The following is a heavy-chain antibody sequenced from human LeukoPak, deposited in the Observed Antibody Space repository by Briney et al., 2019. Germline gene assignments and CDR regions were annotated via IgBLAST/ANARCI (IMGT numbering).Heavy chain of an antibody. CDR1: GYTFTSYY. V-gene: IGHV1-69*06. Sequence: ASAKVSCKASGYTFTSYYMHWVRQAPGQGLEWMGGIIPTFGTANYAQKFQGRVTITADKSTSTAYMELSSLRSEDPAVYYCARDGSAVTGLFDYWGQGTLVTVSS. CDR2: IIPTFGTA. CDR3: ARDGSAVTGLFDY. J-gene: IGHJ4*02. D-gene: IGHD4-23*01.